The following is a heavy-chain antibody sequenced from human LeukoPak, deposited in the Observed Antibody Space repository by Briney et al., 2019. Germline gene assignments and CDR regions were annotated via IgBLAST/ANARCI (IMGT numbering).Heavy chain of an antibody. D-gene: IGHD4-17*01. V-gene: IGHV4-34*01. CDR2: INHSGST. CDR1: GGSFSGYY. Sequence: PSETLSLTCAVYGGSFSGYYWSWIRQPPGKGLEWIGEINHSGSTNYNPSLKSRVTISVDTSKNQFSLKLSSVTAADTAVYYCAGYDYGDYVGYYFDYWGQGTLVTVSS. J-gene: IGHJ4*02. CDR3: AGYDYGDYVGYYFDY.